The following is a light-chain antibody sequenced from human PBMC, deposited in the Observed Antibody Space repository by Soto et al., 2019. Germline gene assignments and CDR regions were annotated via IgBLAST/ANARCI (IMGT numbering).Light chain of an antibody. J-gene: IGKJ1*01. CDR2: GAS. CDR1: QSVVSNY. CDR3: QQCGTSPRT. V-gene: IGKV3-20*01. Sequence: EIVLTQSPGTLSLSPGERATLSCRASQSVVSNYLAWYQQKPGQAPRLLIYGASSRATGIPDRFSGSGSGTDFTLTISRLEPEDFTVYYCQQCGTSPRTFGQGTKVEFK.